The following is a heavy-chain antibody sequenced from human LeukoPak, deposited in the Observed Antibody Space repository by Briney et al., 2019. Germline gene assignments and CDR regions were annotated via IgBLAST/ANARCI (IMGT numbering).Heavy chain of an antibody. J-gene: IGHJ4*02. CDR2: IKQDGSEK. V-gene: IGHV3-7*01. D-gene: IGHD5-24*01. CDR3: ARLETRDGDKYRAGAFDY. Sequence: PGGSLRLSCAASGFTLSAYWMSWVRQAPGKGLEWVANIKQDGSEKYYVDSVTGRFTISRDNAKNSLYLQMNSLRVDDTAVYYCARLETRDGDKYRAGAFDYWGQGTLVTVSS. CDR1: GFTLSAYW.